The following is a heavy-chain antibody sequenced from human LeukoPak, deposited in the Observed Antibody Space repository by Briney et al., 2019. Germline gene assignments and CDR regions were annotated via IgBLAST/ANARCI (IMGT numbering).Heavy chain of an antibody. J-gene: IGHJ4*02. D-gene: IGHD2-2*02. CDR1: GFTFSSYA. CDR2: ISSSGST. Sequence: GGSLRLSCAASGFTFSSYAMSWVRQAPGKGLEWVSGISSSGSTYYGDSVRGRFTISRDNSKNTLYLQMNSLRVEDTAVYYCTGYNCSSTTCYTGGFDYWGQGTLVTVSS. V-gene: IGHV3-23*01. CDR3: TGYNCSSTTCYTGGFDY.